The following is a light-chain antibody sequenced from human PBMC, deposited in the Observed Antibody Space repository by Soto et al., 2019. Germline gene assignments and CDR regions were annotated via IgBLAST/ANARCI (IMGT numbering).Light chain of an antibody. V-gene: IGKV3-20*01. CDR3: QQCGSSAWK. CDR2: AAS. J-gene: IGKJ1*01. Sequence: EIVLTQSPGTLSLSPGERATLPRRASQSVSSYYLAWYQQTPGQAPRLLISAASSRATGIPDRFSGVGSGTDFTLTISRLEPGDFAVYYCQQCGSSAWKFARGTKVDIK. CDR1: QSVSSYY.